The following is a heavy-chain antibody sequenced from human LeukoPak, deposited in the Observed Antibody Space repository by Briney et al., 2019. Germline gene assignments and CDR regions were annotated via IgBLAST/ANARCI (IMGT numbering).Heavy chain of an antibody. J-gene: IGHJ3*02. D-gene: IGHD3/OR15-3a*01. V-gene: IGHV1-46*01. Sequence: ASVKVSCKASGYTFTSYYMHWVRQAPGQGLEWMGIINPSGGSTSHAQKFQGRVTMTRDMSTSTVYMELSSLRSEDTAVYYCARVFSTPNDAFDIWGQGTMVTVSS. CDR3: ARVFSTPNDAFDI. CDR2: INPSGGST. CDR1: GYTFTSYY.